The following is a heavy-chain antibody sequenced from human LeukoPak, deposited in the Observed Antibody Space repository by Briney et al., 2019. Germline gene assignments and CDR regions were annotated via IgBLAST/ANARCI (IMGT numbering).Heavy chain of an antibody. CDR3: TRVIVAVPGYFDYFDF. D-gene: IGHD6-19*01. J-gene: IGHJ4*02. CDR2: INEDGSNK. CDR1: GFTFSSYA. Sequence: SGGSLRLSCAASGFTFSSYAMSWVRQAPGKVLEWVANINEDGSNKWHLGSVKGRFTVSRDNARNSLYLQMNSLRVEGTAVYYCTRVIVAVPGYFDYFDFWGQGVLVTVSS. V-gene: IGHV3-7*01.